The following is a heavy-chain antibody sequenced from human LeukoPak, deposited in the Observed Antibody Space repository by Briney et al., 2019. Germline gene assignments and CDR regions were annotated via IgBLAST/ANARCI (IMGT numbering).Heavy chain of an antibody. CDR1: GGSISSYY. CDR3: AKEEGIKWLRSAIDY. CDR2: IYYSGRT. Sequence: SETLSLTCTVSGGSISSYYWSWIRQPPGKGLEWIGYIYYSGRTDYNPSLRSRVTISVDTSKSQFSLNLTSVTAADTAVYYCAKEEGIKWLRSAIDYWGQGTLVTVSS. J-gene: IGHJ4*02. V-gene: IGHV4-59*01. D-gene: IGHD5-12*01.